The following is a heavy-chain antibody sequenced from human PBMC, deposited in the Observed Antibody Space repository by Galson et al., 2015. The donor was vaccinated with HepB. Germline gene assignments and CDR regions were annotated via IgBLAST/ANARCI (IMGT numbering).Heavy chain of an antibody. J-gene: IGHJ5*02. V-gene: IGHV3-21*01. Sequence: SLRLSCAASGFTFSSYSMNWVRQAPGKGLEWVSSISSSSSYIYYADSVKGRFTISRDNAKNSLYLQMNSLRAEDTAVYYCAGSEDGILYNWFDPWGQGTLVTVSS. D-gene: IGHD2-15*01. CDR3: AGSEDGILYNWFDP. CDR1: GFTFSSYS. CDR2: ISSSSSYI.